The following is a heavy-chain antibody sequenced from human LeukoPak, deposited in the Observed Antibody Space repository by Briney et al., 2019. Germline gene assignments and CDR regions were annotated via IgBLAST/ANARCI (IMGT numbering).Heavy chain of an antibody. CDR2: INAGNGNT. V-gene: IGHV1-3*03. CDR1: GYTFTSYA. J-gene: IGHJ4*02. D-gene: IGHD6-19*01. Sequence: ASVKVSCKASGYTFTSYAMHWVRQAPGQRLEWMGWINAGNGNTKYSQESQGRVTITRDTSASTAYMELSSLRSVDMAVYYCARDATPYSSGWYYFDYWGQGTLVTVSS. CDR3: ARDATPYSSGWYYFDY.